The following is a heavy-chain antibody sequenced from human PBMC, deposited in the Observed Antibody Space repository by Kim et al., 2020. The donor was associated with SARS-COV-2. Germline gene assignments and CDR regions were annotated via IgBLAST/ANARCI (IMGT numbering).Heavy chain of an antibody. CDR2: MNPNSGNT. Sequence: ASVKVSCKASGYTFTSYDINWVRQATGQGREWMGWMNPNSGNTGYAQKFQGRVTMTRNTSISTAYMGLSSLRSEDTAVYYCAGFKSSSHDHYYYGMDVWGQGTTVTVSS. J-gene: IGHJ6*02. CDR3: AGFKSSSHDHYYYGMDV. CDR1: GYTFTSYD. D-gene: IGHD6-13*01. V-gene: IGHV1-8*01.